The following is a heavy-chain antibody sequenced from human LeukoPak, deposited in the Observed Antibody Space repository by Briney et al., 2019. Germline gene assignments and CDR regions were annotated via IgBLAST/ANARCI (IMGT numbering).Heavy chain of an antibody. CDR2: ISGSSSTI. D-gene: IGHD3-3*01. CDR3: ARGMNYDFWSGYYSRYNWFDP. V-gene: IGHV3-48*01. CDR1: GFSFSSNS. J-gene: IGHJ5*02. Sequence: PGGSLRLSCAASGFSFSSNSMNWVRQAPGKGLEWVSYISGSSSTIYYADSVKGRFTISRDNSKNTLYLQMNSLRAEDTAVYYCARGMNYDFWSGYYSRYNWFDPWGQGTLVTVSS.